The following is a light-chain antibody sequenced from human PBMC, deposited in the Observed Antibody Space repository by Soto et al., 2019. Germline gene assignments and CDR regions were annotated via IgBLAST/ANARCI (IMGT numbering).Light chain of an antibody. CDR3: QQYYSYPRT. CDR1: QSMSTW. CDR2: DPP. Sequence: ITCRTSQSMSTWLAWSQQEPGKAANVLRYDPPTLQSGVPSRISGSGSGTDFTPTISCLQSEDVATYYCQQYYSYPRTFGQGTKVDNK. J-gene: IGKJ1*01. V-gene: IGKV1-8*01.